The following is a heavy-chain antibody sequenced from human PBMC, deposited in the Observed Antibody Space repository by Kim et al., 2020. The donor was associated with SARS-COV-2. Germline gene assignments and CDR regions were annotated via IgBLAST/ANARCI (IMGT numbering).Heavy chain of an antibody. V-gene: IGHV3-13*04. CDR3: ARAVSGSYFPAYYYYGMDV. CDR1: GFTFSSYD. CDR2: ICTSGDT. J-gene: IGHJ6*02. D-gene: IGHD1-26*01. Sequence: GGSLRLSCAASGFTFSSYDMHWVRQATGKGLEWVSTICTSGDTYYPGSVKGRFTISTENANNYLYLQMNSLRAGDTAVYYCARAVSGSYFPAYYYYGMDVWGQGTTVTVSS.